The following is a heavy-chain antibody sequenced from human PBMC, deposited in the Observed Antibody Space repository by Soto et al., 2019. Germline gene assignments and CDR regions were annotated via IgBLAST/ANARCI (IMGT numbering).Heavy chain of an antibody. CDR2: TYYRSKWYT. CDR1: GDSLSSNTAA. D-gene: IGHD4-17*01. CDR3: ARDRKDYGGNPRAGYYHYGMDF. V-gene: IGHV6-1*01. Sequence: SQTLSLTCAISGDSLSSNTAAWNWIRQSPSRGLYWLGRTYYRSKWYTDYAVSVKSRLTNNTDTSKNQFSLRLNSVTPEDTVVYCCARDRKDYGGNPRAGYYHYGMDFWGQGATVTVS. J-gene: IGHJ6*02.